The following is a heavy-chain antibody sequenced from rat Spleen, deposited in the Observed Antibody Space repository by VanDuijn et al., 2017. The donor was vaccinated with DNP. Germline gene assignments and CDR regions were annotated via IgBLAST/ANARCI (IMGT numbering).Heavy chain of an antibody. CDR1: GFTFNNYW. Sequence: EVQLVESGGGLVRPGRSLKLSCIASGFTFNNYWMTWVRQVPGKGLEWVASITTSGGSTYYPDSVKDRFTISRDNAKNTLYLQMNSLRSEDTATYYCVRDRRDYGLDYWGQGVMVTVSS. V-gene: IGHV5-31*01. J-gene: IGHJ2*01. CDR3: VRDRRDYGLDY. D-gene: IGHD1-11*01. CDR2: ITTSGGST.